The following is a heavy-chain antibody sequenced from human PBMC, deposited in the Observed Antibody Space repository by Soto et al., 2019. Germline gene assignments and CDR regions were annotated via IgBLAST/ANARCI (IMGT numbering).Heavy chain of an antibody. V-gene: IGHV3-30*18. J-gene: IGHJ4*02. D-gene: IGHD1-1*01. CDR1: GFTFSSYG. Sequence: QVQLVESGGGVVQPGRSLRLSCAASGFTFSSYGMHWVRQAPGKGLEWVAVISYDGSNKYYADSVKGRFTISRDNSKNTLYLQMNSLRAEDTAVYYCAKSSWKDSDFDHWGQGTLVTVSS. CDR3: AKSSWKDSDFDH. CDR2: ISYDGSNK.